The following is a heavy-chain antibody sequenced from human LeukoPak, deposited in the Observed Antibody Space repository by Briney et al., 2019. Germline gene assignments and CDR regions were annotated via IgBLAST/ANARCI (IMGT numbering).Heavy chain of an antibody. Sequence: PGGSLRLSCAVSGFALSDYGMHWVRQAPGKGLEWLAVISYDGSNAYYADSVKGRFTISRDNSKNTLSLQMNSLRAEDTAVYYCAKSNSGWYVPPSDWGQGTLVSVPS. D-gene: IGHD6-19*01. CDR1: GFALSDYG. J-gene: IGHJ4*02. CDR3: AKSNSGWYVPPSD. V-gene: IGHV3-30*18. CDR2: ISYDGSNA.